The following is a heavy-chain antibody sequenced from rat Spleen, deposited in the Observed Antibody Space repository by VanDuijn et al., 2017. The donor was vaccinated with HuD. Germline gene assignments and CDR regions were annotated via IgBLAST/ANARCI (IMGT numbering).Heavy chain of an antibody. Sequence: EVQLVESGGGLVQPGRSLKLSCAASGFTFSNYGMAWVRQAPTKGLEWVASVSPTGGSTYYRDSVKGRFTISRDNAKNTLYLQMNSLRSEDTATYYCARRDVSSWGFAYWGQGTLVTVSS. D-gene: IGHD1-2*01. CDR2: VSPTGGST. J-gene: IGHJ3*01. CDR1: GFTFSNYG. V-gene: IGHV5-29*01. CDR3: ARRDVSSWGFAY.